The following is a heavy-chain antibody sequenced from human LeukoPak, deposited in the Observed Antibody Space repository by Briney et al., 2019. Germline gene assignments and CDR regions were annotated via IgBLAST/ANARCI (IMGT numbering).Heavy chain of an antibody. V-gene: IGHV4-59*01. CDR3: ARLGGDRWLRESYYDSSGYPDY. J-gene: IGHJ4*02. D-gene: IGHD3-22*01. CDR1: GGSISSYY. CDR2: IYYSGST. Sequence: PSETLSLTCTVSGGSISSYYWSWIRQPPGKGLEWIGYIYYSGSTNYNPSLKSRVTISVDTSKNQFSLKLSSVTAADTAVYYCARLGGDRWLRESYYDSSGYPDYWGQGTLVTVSS.